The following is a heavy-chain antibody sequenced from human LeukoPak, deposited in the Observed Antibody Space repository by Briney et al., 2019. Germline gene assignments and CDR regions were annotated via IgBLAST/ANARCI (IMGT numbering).Heavy chain of an antibody. Sequence: SVKVSCKASGGTFSSYAISWVRQAPGQGLEWMGRIIPILGIANYAQKFQGRVTITADKSTSTAYMELSSLRSEDTAVYYCAPENYYDSSGYSYYYYGMDVWGQGTTVTVSS. CDR1: GGTFSSYA. CDR3: APENYYDSSGYSYYYYGMDV. CDR2: IIPILGIA. V-gene: IGHV1-69*04. D-gene: IGHD3-22*01. J-gene: IGHJ6*02.